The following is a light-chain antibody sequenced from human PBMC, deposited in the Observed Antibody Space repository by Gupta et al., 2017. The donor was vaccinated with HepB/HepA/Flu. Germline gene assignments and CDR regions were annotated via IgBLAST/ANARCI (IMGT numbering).Light chain of an antibody. J-gene: IGKJ2*01. CDR3: QHYNNWPPL. V-gene: IGKV3-15*01. CDR2: GAS. CDR1: QTVNSN. Sequence: IVMTQSPDTLSVSPGERATLSCRASQTVNSNLAWYQHKPGQAPRLLIYGASTRATGIPARFTGSGSGTEFTLAISSLQAEEFAVYYCQHYNNWPPLFGQGTKLEIK.